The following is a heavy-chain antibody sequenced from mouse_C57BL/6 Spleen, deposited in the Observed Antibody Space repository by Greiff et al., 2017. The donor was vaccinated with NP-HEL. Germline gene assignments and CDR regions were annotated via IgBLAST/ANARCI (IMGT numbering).Heavy chain of an antibody. D-gene: IGHD3-3*01. J-gene: IGHJ2*01. CDR3: ARRDSWADY. CDR1: GYAFTNYL. Sequence: VQLQQSGAELVRPGTSVKVSCKASGYAFTNYLIEWVKQRPGQGLEWIGVINPGSGGTNYNEKFKGKATLTADKSSSTAYMQLSSLTSEDSAVYFCARRDSWADYWGQGTTLTVSS. CDR2: INPGSGGT. V-gene: IGHV1-54*01.